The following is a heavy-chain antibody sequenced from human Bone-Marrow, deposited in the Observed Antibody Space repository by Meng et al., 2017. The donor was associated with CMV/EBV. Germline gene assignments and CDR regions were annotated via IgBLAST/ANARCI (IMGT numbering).Heavy chain of an antibody. V-gene: IGHV3-66*02. CDR1: GFTVSSNY. D-gene: IGHD3-3*01. CDR2: IYSGGST. Sequence: GGSLRLSCAASGFTVSSNYMSWVRQAPGKGLEWVSVIYSGGSTYYADSVKGRFTISRDNSKNTLYLQMNSLRAEDTAVYYCARSGEAFWSGYYPPYYYYYYGMDVWGQGTTVTVSS. J-gene: IGHJ6*02. CDR3: ARSGEAFWSGYYPPYYYYYYGMDV.